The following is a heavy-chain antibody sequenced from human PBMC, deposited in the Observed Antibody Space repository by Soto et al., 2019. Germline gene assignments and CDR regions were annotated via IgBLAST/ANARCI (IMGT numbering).Heavy chain of an antibody. Sequence: ASVKVSFKASGYTFTSNSIHWMRKAPGQSLEFMGWLNGGDSKTQYSQNFQGRVTLSRDTSATTAYMELSSLRSEDTAVYYCARVCDGSDEYLCHGPLVNVSS. V-gene: IGHV1-3*01. CDR3: ARVCDGSDEY. CDR2: LNGGDSKT. CDR1: GYTFTSNS. J-gene: IGHJ4*01. D-gene: IGHD3-10*01.